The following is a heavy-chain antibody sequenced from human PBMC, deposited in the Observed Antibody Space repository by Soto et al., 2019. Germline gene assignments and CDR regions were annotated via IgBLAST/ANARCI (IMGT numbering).Heavy chain of an antibody. J-gene: IGHJ2*01. V-gene: IGHV1-69*01. CDR3: ARDRGSGSYDWYFDL. CDR2: IIPSFGTA. Sequence: QVQLVQSGAEVKKPGSSVKVSCKASGGTFSSYAISWVRQAPGQGLEWMGGIIPSFGTANYAQKFQRRVTITADESTSTAYMELSSLRSEDTAVYYCARDRGSGSYDWYFDLWGRGTLVTVSS. CDR1: GGTFSSYA. D-gene: IGHD3-10*01.